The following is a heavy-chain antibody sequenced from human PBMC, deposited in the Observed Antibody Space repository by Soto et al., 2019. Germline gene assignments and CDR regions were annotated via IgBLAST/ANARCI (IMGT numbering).Heavy chain of an antibody. J-gene: IGHJ6*02. CDR1: GYTFTGYY. D-gene: IGHD5-12*01. Sequence: GASVKVSCKASGYTFTGYYMHWVRQAPGQGLEWMGWINPNSGGTNYAQKFQGWVTMTRDTSISTAYMELSRLRSDDTAVYYCARGGEMATTYYYYGMDVWGQGTTVTVSS. CDR3: ARGGEMATTYYYYGMDV. V-gene: IGHV1-2*04. CDR2: INPNSGGT.